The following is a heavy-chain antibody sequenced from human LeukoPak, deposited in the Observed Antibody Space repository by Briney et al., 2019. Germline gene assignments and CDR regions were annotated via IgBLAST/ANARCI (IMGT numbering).Heavy chain of an antibody. CDR2: IRYDGSNK. CDR1: GFTFSSYG. Sequence: PGGSLRLSCAASGFTFSSYGMHWVRQAPGKGLEWVALIRYDGSNKYYADSVKGRFTISRDTSKNTLHLQMNSLRAEDTAVYYCAKAAIAAAFYYFDYWGQGTLVTVSS. V-gene: IGHV3-30*02. CDR3: AKAAIAAAFYYFDY. J-gene: IGHJ4*02. D-gene: IGHD6-13*01.